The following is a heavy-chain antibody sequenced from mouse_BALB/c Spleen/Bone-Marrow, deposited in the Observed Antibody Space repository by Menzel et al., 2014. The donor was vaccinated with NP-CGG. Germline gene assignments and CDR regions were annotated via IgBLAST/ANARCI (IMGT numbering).Heavy chain of an antibody. CDR1: GFTSSDYY. CDR2: ISNGGSYT. V-gene: IGHV5-4*02. D-gene: IGHD1-1*01. CDR3: ARDSLYYYGSSYGYFDV. Sequence: EVHLVESGGGLMKPGGSLKLSCAASGFTSSDYYMYWVRQTPEKMLVWVAPISNGGSYTYYPDSVKGRFTISRDNAKNNLYLQMSSLKSEDAAMYYCARDSLYYYGSSYGYFDVWGAGTTVTVSS. J-gene: IGHJ1*01.